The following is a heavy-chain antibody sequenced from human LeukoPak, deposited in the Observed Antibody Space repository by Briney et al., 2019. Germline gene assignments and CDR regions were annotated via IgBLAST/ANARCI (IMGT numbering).Heavy chain of an antibody. CDR2: IYHSGST. Sequence: SETLSLTCTVSGYSISSGYYWGWIRQPPGKGLEWIGSIYHSGSTYYNPSLKSRVTISVDTSKNQFSLKLSSVTAADTAVYYCARDCRTGGDCSWGQGTLVTVSS. CDR1: GYSISSGYY. D-gene: IGHD2-21*02. J-gene: IGHJ5*02. V-gene: IGHV4-38-2*02. CDR3: ARDCRTGGDCS.